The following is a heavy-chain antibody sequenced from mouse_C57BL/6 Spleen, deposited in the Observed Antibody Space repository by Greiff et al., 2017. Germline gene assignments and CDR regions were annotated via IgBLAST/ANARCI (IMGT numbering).Heavy chain of an antibody. CDR1: DSEVFPIAY. J-gene: IGHJ1*03. CDR3: ARPENYGSRGWYFDV. D-gene: IGHD1-1*01. CDR2: ILPSIGRT. Sequence: QVQLQQSGSELRSPGSSVKLSCKDFDSEVFPIAYMSWVRQKPGHGFEWIGGILPSIGRTIYGEKFEDKATLDADTLSNTAYLELNSLTSEDSAIYYCARPENYGSRGWYFDVWGTGTTVTVSS. V-gene: IGHV15-2*01.